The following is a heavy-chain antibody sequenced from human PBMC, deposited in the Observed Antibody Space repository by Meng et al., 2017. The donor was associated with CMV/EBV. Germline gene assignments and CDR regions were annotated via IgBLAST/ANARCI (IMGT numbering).Heavy chain of an antibody. CDR2: ISSSGSTI. CDR1: GFTFSSYE. J-gene: IGHJ4*02. Sequence: GGSLRLSCAASGFTFSSYEMNWVRQAPGKGLEWVSYISSSGSTIYYEDSVKGRFTISRDNAKNQLYLQMNSLRAEDTAVYYCASWGGVVPADYWGQGTLVTVSS. CDR3: ASWGGVVPADY. V-gene: IGHV3-48*03. D-gene: IGHD2-2*01.